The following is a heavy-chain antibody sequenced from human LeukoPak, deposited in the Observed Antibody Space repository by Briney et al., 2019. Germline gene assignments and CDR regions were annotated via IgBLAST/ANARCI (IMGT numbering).Heavy chain of an antibody. CDR3: ARAYCSGGSCYADDAFDI. CDR2: INSDGSST. CDR1: GFTFSSYW. Sequence: TGGSLRLSCAASGFTFSSYWMHWVRQAPGKGLVWVSRINSDGSSTSYADSVKGRFTISRDNAKNTLYLQMNSLRAEDTAVYYCARAYCSGGSCYADDAFDIWGQGTMVTVSS. D-gene: IGHD2-15*01. V-gene: IGHV3-74*01. J-gene: IGHJ3*02.